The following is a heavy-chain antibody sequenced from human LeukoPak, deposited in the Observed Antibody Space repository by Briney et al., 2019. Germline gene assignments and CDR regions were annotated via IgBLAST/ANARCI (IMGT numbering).Heavy chain of an antibody. J-gene: IGHJ3*02. CDR2: ISSSSSTI. Sequence: PGVSLRLSCAASGFTFSNAWMTWVRQAPGKGLEWVSYISSSSSTIYYADSVKGRFTISRDNAKNSLYLQMNSLRDEDTAVYYCARGFRQWLDKPRAFDILGQRTMVTVSS. CDR3: ARGFRQWLDKPRAFDI. CDR1: GFTFSNAW. V-gene: IGHV3-48*02. D-gene: IGHD6-19*01.